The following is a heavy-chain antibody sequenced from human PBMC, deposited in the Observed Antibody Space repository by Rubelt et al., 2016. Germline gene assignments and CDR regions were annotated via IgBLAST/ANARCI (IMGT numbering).Heavy chain of an antibody. Sequence: QVQLVQSGAEEKKPGASVKVSCKASGYTFTSYAMNLVRQAPGHRLEWMGWINAGNGNTKYSQKFQGRVTITRDTAASTAYMELSSLRSEDTAVYYCARGYCSGGSCYYFDYWGQGTLVTVSS. D-gene: IGHD2-15*01. V-gene: IGHV1-3*05. CDR2: INAGNGNT. CDR1: GYTFTSYA. J-gene: IGHJ4*02. CDR3: ARGYCSGGSCYYFDY.